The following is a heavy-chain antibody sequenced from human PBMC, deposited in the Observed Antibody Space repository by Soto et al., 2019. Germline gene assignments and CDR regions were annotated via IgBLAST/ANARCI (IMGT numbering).Heavy chain of an antibody. V-gene: IGHV1-69*01. J-gene: IGHJ6*02. CDR1: GGTFSSYA. D-gene: IGHD5-12*01. CDR3: ARGRDSGYSHAYYYGMDV. Sequence: QVQLVQSGAEVKKPGSSVKVSCKASGGTFSSYAISWVRQAPGQGLEWMGGIIPIFGTANYAQKFQGRVTITAEESTSTAYMELSSLRSEDTAVYYCARGRDSGYSHAYYYGMDVWGQGTTVTVSS. CDR2: IIPIFGTA.